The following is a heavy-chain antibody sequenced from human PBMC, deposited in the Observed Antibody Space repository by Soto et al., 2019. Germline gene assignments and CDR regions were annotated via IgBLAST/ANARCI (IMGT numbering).Heavy chain of an antibody. D-gene: IGHD2-21*02. CDR3: ARGGHVVVVTAALDY. J-gene: IGHJ4*02. V-gene: IGHV1-46*01. Sequence: QVQLMQSGAEVKKPGASVKVSCKASGDTFTDYYIHWVRQAPGQGLEWMGTVNPSGGHTTYAQHFLGRVTMTRDTATTTPYMELTSLPSDDPAVYYCARGGHVVVVTAALDYWGQGTLVTVSS. CDR1: GDTFTDYY. CDR2: VNPSGGHT.